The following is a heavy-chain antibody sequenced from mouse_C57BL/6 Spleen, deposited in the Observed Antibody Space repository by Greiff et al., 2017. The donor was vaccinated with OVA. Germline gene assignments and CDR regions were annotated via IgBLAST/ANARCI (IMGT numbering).Heavy chain of an antibody. J-gene: IGHJ2*01. CDR1: GFTFRDYG. D-gene: IGHD3-1*01. V-gene: IGHV5-17*01. CDR3: ARNAGYGFDY. CDR2: ISSGSSTI. Sequence: EVKLVESGGGLVKPGGSLKLSCAASGFTFRDYGLHWVRQAPEKGLEWVAYISSGSSTIYYADTVKGRFTISRDNAKNTLFLQMTSLRSEDTAMYYCARNAGYGFDYWGQGTTLTVSS.